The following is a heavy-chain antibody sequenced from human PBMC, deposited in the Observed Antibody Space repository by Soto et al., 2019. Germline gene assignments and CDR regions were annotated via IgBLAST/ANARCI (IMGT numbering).Heavy chain of an antibody. J-gene: IGHJ3*02. D-gene: IGHD3-22*01. Sequence: SETLSLTCAVSGGSISSSSYYWGWIRQPPGKGLEWIGSIYYSGSTYYNPSLKSRVTISVDTSKTQFSLKLSSVTAADTAVYYCARGFPDYDSSGRPLSVAFDIWGQGTMVTVSS. V-gene: IGHV4-39*07. CDR3: ARGFPDYDSSGRPLSVAFDI. CDR2: IYYSGST. CDR1: GGSISSSSYY.